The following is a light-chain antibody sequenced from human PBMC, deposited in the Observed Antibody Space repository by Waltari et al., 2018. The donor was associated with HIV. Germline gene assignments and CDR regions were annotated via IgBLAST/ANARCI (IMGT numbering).Light chain of an antibody. J-gene: IGKJ1*01. Sequence: DIQMTQSPSTLYASVVDRVTITCRPSQRTSGGFAWYQQKPGKAPKLLIYRASSLESGVPSRFSGSGSGSEFTLTISSLQPDDFATYYCQQYNTNSPRTFGQGTKVEIK. CDR1: QRTSGG. V-gene: IGKV1-5*03. CDR3: QQYNTNSPRT. CDR2: RAS.